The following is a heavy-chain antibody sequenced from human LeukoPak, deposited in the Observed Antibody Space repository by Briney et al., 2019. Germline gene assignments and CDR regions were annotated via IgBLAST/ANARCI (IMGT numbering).Heavy chain of an antibody. Sequence: GGSLRLSCAASGFTFSRYWMHWVRQAPGKGLVWVSRISNDGSITSHADSVKGRFTISRDNAKNTLCLQMNSLRAEDTALYYCTRSEHHSSGSYWGQGTLVTVSS. CDR2: ISNDGSIT. V-gene: IGHV3-74*01. CDR1: GFTFSRYW. D-gene: IGHD3-22*01. CDR3: TRSEHHSSGSY. J-gene: IGHJ4*02.